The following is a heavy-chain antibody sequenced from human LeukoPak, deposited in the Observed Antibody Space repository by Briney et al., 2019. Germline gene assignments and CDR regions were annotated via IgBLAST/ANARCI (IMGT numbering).Heavy chain of an antibody. V-gene: IGHV3-7*01. D-gene: IGHD3-3*02. Sequence: GGSLRLSCAASGFGFSNFWMSWVRQAPGKGPEWVANIKEDGSLKNYVDSVEGRFTVSRDNAKNTLYLQMNSLRLEDTAVYYCAKVLVPDAFDIWGQGTMVTVSS. CDR2: IKEDGSLK. CDR3: AKVLVPDAFDI. J-gene: IGHJ3*02. CDR1: GFGFSNFW.